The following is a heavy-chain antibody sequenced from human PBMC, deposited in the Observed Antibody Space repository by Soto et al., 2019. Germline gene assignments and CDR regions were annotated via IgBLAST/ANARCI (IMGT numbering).Heavy chain of an antibody. CDR2: IIPIFGTA. CDR1: GGTFSSYA. CDR3: GRERGGGATEGGGDDY. D-gene: IGHD3-16*01. Sequence: QVQLVQSGAEVKKPGSSVKVSCKASGGTFSSYAISWVRQAPGQGLEWMGGIIPIFGTANYAQKFQGRVTITADKATSTAYREVSSVRSGEGAGCGGGRERGGGATEGGGDDYWGQGTLVTVSS. V-gene: IGHV1-69*06. J-gene: IGHJ4*02.